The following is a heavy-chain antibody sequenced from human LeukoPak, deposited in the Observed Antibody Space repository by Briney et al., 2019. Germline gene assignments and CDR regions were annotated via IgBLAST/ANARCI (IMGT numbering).Heavy chain of an antibody. CDR1: GGSISSGDYY. D-gene: IGHD4-23*01. CDR2: IYYSGST. Sequence: PSQTLSLTCTVSGGSISSGDYYWSWIRQPPGKGLEWIGYIYYSGSTYYNPSLKSRVTISVDTSKNQFSLKLSSVTAADTAVYYCAREQVSPTTVVTADGGCFDYWGQGTLVTVSS. V-gene: IGHV4-30-4*01. CDR3: AREQVSPTTVVTADGGCFDY. J-gene: IGHJ4*02.